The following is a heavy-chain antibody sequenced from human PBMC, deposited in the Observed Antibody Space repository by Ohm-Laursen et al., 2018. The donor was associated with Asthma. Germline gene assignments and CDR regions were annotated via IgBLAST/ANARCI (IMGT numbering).Heavy chain of an antibody. J-gene: IGHJ4*02. Sequence: SQTLSLTCTVSGGSIGSDDYYWSWIRQPPGKGLEWIGYIYHSVSTYYSPSLKSRVTISGDTSKNQFSLKLSFVTAADTAVYYCARVREDSSGYPLVDYWGQGTLVTVSS. CDR3: ARVREDSSGYPLVDY. V-gene: IGHV4-30-4*01. CDR2: IYHSVST. CDR1: GGSIGSDDYY. D-gene: IGHD3-22*01.